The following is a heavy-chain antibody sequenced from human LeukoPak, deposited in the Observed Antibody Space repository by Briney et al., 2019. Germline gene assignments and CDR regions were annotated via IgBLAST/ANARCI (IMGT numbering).Heavy chain of an antibody. J-gene: IGHJ4*02. CDR3: ARDSVPYDSSGYYFGYFDY. CDR1: GFTFSSYA. V-gene: IGHV3-21*01. Sequence: EPGGSLRLSCAASGFTFSSYAMSWVRQAPGKGLEWVSSISSSSSYIYYADSVKGRFTISRDNAKNSLYLQMHSLRAEDTAVYYCARDSVPYDSSGYYFGYFDYWGQGTLVTVSS. CDR2: ISSSSSYI. D-gene: IGHD3-22*01.